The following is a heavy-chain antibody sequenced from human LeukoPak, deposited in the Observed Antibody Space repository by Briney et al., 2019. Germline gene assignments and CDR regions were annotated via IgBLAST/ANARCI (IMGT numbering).Heavy chain of an antibody. V-gene: IGHV3-53*01. J-gene: IGHJ4*02. Sequence: PGGSLRLSCAASGFTVSSNYMSWVRQAPGKGLEWVSVIYSGGSTYYADSVKGRFTISRDNSKNTLYLQMNSLRAEDTAVYYFARSSGRNDSSGYSDYWGQRTLVTVSS. CDR1: GFTVSSNY. D-gene: IGHD3-22*01. CDR2: IYSGGST. CDR3: ARSSGRNDSSGYSDY.